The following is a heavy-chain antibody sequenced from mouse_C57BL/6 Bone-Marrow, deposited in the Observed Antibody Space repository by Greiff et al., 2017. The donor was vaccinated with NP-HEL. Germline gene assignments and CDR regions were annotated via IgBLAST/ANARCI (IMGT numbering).Heavy chain of an antibody. CDR2: IWTGGGT. Sequence: VHLVESGPGLVAPSQSLSITCTVSGFSLTSYAISWVRQPPGKGLEWLGVIWTGGGTNYNSALKSRLSISKDNSKSQVFLKMNSLQTDDTARYYCARNPDGYYLYYYAMDYWGQGTSVTVSS. J-gene: IGHJ4*01. V-gene: IGHV2-9-1*01. CDR3: ARNPDGYYLYYYAMDY. CDR1: GFSLTSYA. D-gene: IGHD2-3*01.